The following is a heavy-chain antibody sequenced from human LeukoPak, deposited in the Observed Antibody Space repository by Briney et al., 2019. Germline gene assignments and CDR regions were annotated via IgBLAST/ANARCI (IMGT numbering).Heavy chain of an antibody. J-gene: IGHJ4*02. CDR3: ARDRGCSSSSCYSHFDY. V-gene: IGHV1-18*04. CDR1: GYTFTSYG. Sequence: ASVKVSCKASGYTFTSYGISWVRQAPGQGLEWMGWISAYNGNTNYAQKLQGRATMTTDTSTSTAYMELRSLRSDDAAVYYCARDRGCSSSSCYSHFDYWGQGTLVPVPS. CDR2: ISAYNGNT. D-gene: IGHD2-2*01.